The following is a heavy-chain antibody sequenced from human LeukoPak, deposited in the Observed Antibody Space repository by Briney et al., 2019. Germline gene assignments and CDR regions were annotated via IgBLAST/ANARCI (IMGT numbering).Heavy chain of an antibody. V-gene: IGHV3-30*18. CDR1: GFTFSSYG. D-gene: IGHD3-22*01. J-gene: IGHJ5*02. Sequence: GGSLRLSCAASGFTFSSYGMHWVRQAPGKGLEWVAVISYDGSNKYCADSVKGRFTISRDNSKNTLYLQMNSLRAEDTAVYYCAKDVVSQYYYDSSGYYYEYNWFDPWGQGTLVTVSS. CDR3: AKDVVSQYYYDSSGYYYEYNWFDP. CDR2: ISYDGSNK.